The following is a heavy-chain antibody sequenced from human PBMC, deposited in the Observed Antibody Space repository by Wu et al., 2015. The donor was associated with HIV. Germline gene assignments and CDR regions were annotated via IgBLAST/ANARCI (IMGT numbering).Heavy chain of an antibody. D-gene: IGHD1-1*01. CDR1: SAAFSTYG. CDR2: ISTLKGHT. J-gene: IGHJ4*02. V-gene: IGHV1-18*03. Sequence: QVHVVQSGAEVKKPGDSVKVSCKASSAAFSTYGIAWVRQAPGQGLEFLGWISTLKGHTYFEQKFQDRVTVTTNTSTSIVYMEMRSLTTDDMAVYYCARDGGIDWDDSGSEFWGQGTLVTVSS. CDR3: ARDGGIDWDDSGSEF.